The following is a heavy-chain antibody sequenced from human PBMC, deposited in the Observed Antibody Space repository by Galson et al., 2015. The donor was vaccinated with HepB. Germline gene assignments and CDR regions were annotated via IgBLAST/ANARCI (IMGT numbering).Heavy chain of an antibody. V-gene: IGHV3-48*03. J-gene: IGHJ3*02. CDR1: GFTFSSYD. CDR2: TSSSGSTI. CDR3: AREGDCGDNSCYSGDAFDI. D-gene: IGHD2-15*01. Sequence: SLRLSCAASGFTFSSYDMNWVRQAPGKGLEWVSYTSSSGSTIFYANSVKGRFSISRDNAKNSLFLQMNNLRAEDTAVYYCAREGDCGDNSCYSGDAFDIWGQGTMVTVSS.